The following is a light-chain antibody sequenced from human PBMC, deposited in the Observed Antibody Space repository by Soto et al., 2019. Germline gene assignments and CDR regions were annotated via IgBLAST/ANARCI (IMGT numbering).Light chain of an antibody. J-gene: IGKJ1*01. CDR3: QQSSTTPWT. V-gene: IGKV1-39*01. CDR2: LTS. Sequence: DIQMTQYPSSLSASVADIVTITCRASQSISTYLNWFQQKPGRAPKLLIYLTSTLQSGVPSRFSGSGSGTDFTLTISSLQPEDFATYYCQQSSTTPWTFGQGTKV. CDR1: QSISTY.